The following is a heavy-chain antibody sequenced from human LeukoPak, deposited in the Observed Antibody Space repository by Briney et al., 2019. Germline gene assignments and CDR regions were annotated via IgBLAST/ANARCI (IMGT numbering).Heavy chain of an antibody. J-gene: IGHJ4*02. CDR3: TRAPFSDGSPVDY. D-gene: IGHD5-24*01. Sequence: SETLSLTCTVSGGSISSSSYYWAWIRQPPGKGLEWIGSIYYSGSTYYNPSLKSRVTISVDTSKNQFSLKLSSVTAADTAVYYCTRAPFSDGSPVDYWGQGILVPVSS. V-gene: IGHV4-39*07. CDR1: GGSISSSSYY. CDR2: IYYSGST.